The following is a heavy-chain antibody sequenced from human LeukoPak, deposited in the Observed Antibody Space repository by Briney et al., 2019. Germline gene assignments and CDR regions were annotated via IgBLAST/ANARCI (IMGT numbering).Heavy chain of an antibody. CDR1: GFTFSSYW. Sequence: PGGSLRLSCAASGFTFSSYWMHWVRQAPGKGLVWVARINRDGSITTYADFVKGRFTISRDNAKNTLYLQMNSLRDEDTAVYYCARGLGIFDHGDYPGGIYWGQGTLVPVSS. D-gene: IGHD4-17*01. CDR2: INRDGSIT. V-gene: IGHV3-74*01. CDR3: ARGLGIFDHGDYPGGIY. J-gene: IGHJ4*02.